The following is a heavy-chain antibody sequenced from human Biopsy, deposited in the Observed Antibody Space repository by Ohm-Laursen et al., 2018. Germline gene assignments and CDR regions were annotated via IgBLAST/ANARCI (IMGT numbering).Heavy chain of an antibody. J-gene: IGHJ4*02. CDR2: ISSSGATI. Sequence: SLRLSCAAPGFTFSDHHMAWVRQAPGKGLEWLSYISSSGATIKYADSVKGRFTISRDNAKNSLYLRMNSLRAEDTAVYFCARARDDFVVVPAAFFDFWGQGTLVTVSS. CDR3: ARARDDFVVVPAAFFDF. D-gene: IGHD2-15*01. V-gene: IGHV3-11*01. CDR1: GFTFSDHH.